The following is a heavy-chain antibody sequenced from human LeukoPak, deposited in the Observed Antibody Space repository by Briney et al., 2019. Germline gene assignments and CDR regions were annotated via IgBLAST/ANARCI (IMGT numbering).Heavy chain of an antibody. Sequence: GVLRLSRSASGFTLHIFAMDWGRPGPGKGLENVLVISSNGGSTYYADSVKGRFTISRDNSKNTLYLQMSSLRAEDTAVYYCVKTLISVAGTGAFDIWGQGTMVTVSS. CDR3: VKTLISVAGTGAFDI. CDR2: ISSNGGST. CDR1: GFTLHIFA. J-gene: IGHJ3*02. V-gene: IGHV3-64D*09. D-gene: IGHD6-19*01.